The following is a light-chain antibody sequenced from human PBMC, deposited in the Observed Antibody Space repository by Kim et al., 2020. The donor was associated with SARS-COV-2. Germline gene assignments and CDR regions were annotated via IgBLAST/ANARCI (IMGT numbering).Light chain of an antibody. J-gene: IGKJ4*01. CDR2: GAS. Sequence: EILMTQSPATLSVSPGERATLSCRASQSVSRNLAWYQQVRGQPPRLLIYGASTRATGVPARFSGSWSGTEFTLTISNLQSEDFAIYFCQQYDSGLTFGGGTKVDIK. CDR1: QSVSRN. V-gene: IGKV3-15*01. CDR3: QQYDSGLT.